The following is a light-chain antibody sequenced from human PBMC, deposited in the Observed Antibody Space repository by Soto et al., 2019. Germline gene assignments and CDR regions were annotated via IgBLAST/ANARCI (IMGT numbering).Light chain of an antibody. CDR3: SSSTSSNTLV. J-gene: IGLJ3*02. CDR2: GVS. CDR1: KNDIGSSDY. Sequence: HCVRNQASSVFPSPGPTITTFCTGGKNDIGSSDYVSWYQQHPGKAPKLIIYGVSNRPSGTSDRFSGSKSGNTASLTISGLQADDEADYYCSSSTSSNTLVFGGGTKVTVL. V-gene: IGLV2-14*01.